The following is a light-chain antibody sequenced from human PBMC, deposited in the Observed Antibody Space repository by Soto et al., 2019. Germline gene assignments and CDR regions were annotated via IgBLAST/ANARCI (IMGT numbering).Light chain of an antibody. CDR2: NVS. CDR3: SSYTSSSTWV. J-gene: IGLJ1*01. CDR1: SSDVGGYNY. V-gene: IGLV2-14*01. Sequence: QSVLTQPASVSGSPGQSITISCTGTSSDVGGYNYVSWYQQHPGKAPKLMIYNVSNRPSGVSNRFSGYKSGNTASLTISGLPAEAEADYYCSSYTSSSTWVFGTGTKLTVL.